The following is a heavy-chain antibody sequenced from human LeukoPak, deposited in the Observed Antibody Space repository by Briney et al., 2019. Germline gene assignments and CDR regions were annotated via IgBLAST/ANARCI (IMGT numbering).Heavy chain of an antibody. CDR2: INSSSSYI. Sequence: GGSLRLYCAASGFTFSSYAMSWVRQAQGQGLEWVSSINSSSSYIYYADSVKGRFTISRDNAKNSLYLQMNSLRAEDTAVYYCARGAYDFWSGYYSPYFDYWGQGTLVTVSS. CDR3: ARGAYDFWSGYYSPYFDY. J-gene: IGHJ4*02. D-gene: IGHD3-3*01. CDR1: GFTFSSYA. V-gene: IGHV3-21*01.